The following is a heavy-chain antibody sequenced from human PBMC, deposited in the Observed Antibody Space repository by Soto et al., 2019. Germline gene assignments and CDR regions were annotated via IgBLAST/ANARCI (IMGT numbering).Heavy chain of an antibody. Sequence: QVQLVESGGGVVQPGRSLRLSCAASGFTFSSYGMHWVRQAPGKGLEWVAVIWYDGSNKYYADSVKGRFTISRDNSKNTLDLQMNSLRAEDTAVYYCARGNRMIGRFDYWGQGTLVTVSS. CDR1: GFTFSSYG. D-gene: IGHD2-21*01. V-gene: IGHV3-33*01. CDR2: IWYDGSNK. J-gene: IGHJ4*02. CDR3: ARGNRMIGRFDY.